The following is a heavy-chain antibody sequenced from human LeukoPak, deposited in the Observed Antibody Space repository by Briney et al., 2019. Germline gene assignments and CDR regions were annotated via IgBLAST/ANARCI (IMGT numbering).Heavy chain of an antibody. CDR2: ISSSSSYI. Sequence: EGSLRLSCAASGFTFSSYSMNWVRQAPGKGLEWVSSISSSSSYIYYADSVKGRFTISRDNAKNSLYLQMNSLRAEDTAVYYCARELRGGGWYFDYWGQGTLVTVSS. V-gene: IGHV3-21*01. CDR1: GFTFSSYS. CDR3: ARELRGGGWYFDY. J-gene: IGHJ4*02. D-gene: IGHD6-19*01.